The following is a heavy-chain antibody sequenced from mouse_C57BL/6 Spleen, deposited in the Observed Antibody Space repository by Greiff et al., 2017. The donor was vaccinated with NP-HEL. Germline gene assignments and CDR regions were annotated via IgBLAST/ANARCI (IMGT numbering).Heavy chain of an antibody. CDR2: ISNGSGST. CDR3: ARRLVPYAMDY. D-gene: IGHD1-1*02. J-gene: IGHJ4*01. CDR1: GFTFSDYY. V-gene: IGHV5-12*01. Sequence: EVKLVESGGGLVQPGGSLKLSCAASGFTFSDYYMYWVRQTPEKRLEWVAYISNGSGSTYYPDTVKGRFTIARDNAKNTLYLKMSRLKSEDTAMYYCARRLVPYAMDYWGQGTSVTVSS.